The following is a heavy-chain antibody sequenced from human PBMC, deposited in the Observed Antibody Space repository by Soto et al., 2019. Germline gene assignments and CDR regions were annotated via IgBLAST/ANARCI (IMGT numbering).Heavy chain of an antibody. J-gene: IGHJ6*02. CDR1: GDSINNYY. V-gene: IGHV4-59*01. CDR2: IHYSGTT. CDR3: AGDTYGMDV. Sequence: QVQLQESGPGLVKPSETLSLTCTVSGDSINNYYCNWVRQRPGKGLEWIGSIHYSGTTHYNPSLESRVIISADKAKYHFSLRVTSVTAADTAVYYCAGDTYGMDVWGQGTTVSVSS.